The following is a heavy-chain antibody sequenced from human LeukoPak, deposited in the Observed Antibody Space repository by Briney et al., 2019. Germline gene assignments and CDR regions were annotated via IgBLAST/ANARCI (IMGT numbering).Heavy chain of an antibody. CDR2: INPNSGGT. D-gene: IGHD1-26*01. Sequence: ASVKVSCKTSGYSFTDYYMHWGRQAPGQGLEWMGWINPNSGGTSTAQKFQGRITTTRDTSITTVYMEVSWLTSDDTAIYYCARADRLDGSPYLIGPWGQGTLVTVSS. CDR3: ARADRLDGSPYLIGP. J-gene: IGHJ4*01. V-gene: IGHV1-2*02. CDR1: GYSFTDYY.